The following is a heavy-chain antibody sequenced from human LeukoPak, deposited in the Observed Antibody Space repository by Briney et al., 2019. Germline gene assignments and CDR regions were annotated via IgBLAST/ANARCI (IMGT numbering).Heavy chain of an antibody. J-gene: IGHJ5*02. V-gene: IGHV1-46*01. CDR2: INPSGGST. D-gene: IGHD2-15*01. Sequence: ASVKVSCKASGYTFTSYYMHWVRQAPGQGLEWMGIINPSGGSTSYAQKFQGRVTITADESTSTAYMELSSLRSEDTAVYYCARDARLGYCSGGSCYEHNWFDPWGQGTLVTVSS. CDR1: GYTFTSYY. CDR3: ARDARLGYCSGGSCYEHNWFDP.